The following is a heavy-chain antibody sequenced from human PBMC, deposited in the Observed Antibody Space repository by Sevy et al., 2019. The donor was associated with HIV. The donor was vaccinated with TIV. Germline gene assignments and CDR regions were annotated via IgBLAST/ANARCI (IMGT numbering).Heavy chain of an antibody. CDR3: AKDAEWVYGYYFDY. Sequence: GGSLRLSCAASGFTFSSDGMHWVRQAPGKGLEWVAVISYDGSNKYYADSGKGRFTISRDNSKNTLYLQMNSLRAEDTAVYYCAKDAEWVYGYYFDYWGQGTLVTVSS. J-gene: IGHJ4*02. CDR1: GFTFSSDG. CDR2: ISYDGSNK. D-gene: IGHD3-3*01. V-gene: IGHV3-30*18.